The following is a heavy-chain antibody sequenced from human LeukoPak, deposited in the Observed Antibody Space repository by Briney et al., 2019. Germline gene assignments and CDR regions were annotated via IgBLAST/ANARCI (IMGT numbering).Heavy chain of an antibody. Sequence: GGSLRLSCAASGFTFSSYSMNWVRQAPGKGLEGVSSISSSSSYIYYADSVKGRFTISRDNAKNSLYLQMNSLRAEDTAVYYCARDKETYCSSTSCYKEFDYWGQGTLVTVSS. CDR3: ARDKETYCSSTSCYKEFDY. D-gene: IGHD2-2*02. CDR2: ISSSSSYI. V-gene: IGHV3-21*01. J-gene: IGHJ4*02. CDR1: GFTFSSYS.